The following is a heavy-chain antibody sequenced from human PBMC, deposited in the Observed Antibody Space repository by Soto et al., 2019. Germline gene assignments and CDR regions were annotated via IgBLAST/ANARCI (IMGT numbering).Heavy chain of an antibody. J-gene: IGHJ3*02. CDR2: IVVGSGNT. CDR1: GFTFTSSA. CDR3: AADAYCGGDCPNAFDI. V-gene: IGHV1-58*02. Sequence: SVKVSCKASGFTFTSSAMQWVRQARGQRLEWIGWIVVGSGNTNYAQKFQERVTITRDMSTSTAYMELSSLRSEDTAVYYCAADAYCGGDCPNAFDIWGQGTMVTVSS. D-gene: IGHD2-21*01.